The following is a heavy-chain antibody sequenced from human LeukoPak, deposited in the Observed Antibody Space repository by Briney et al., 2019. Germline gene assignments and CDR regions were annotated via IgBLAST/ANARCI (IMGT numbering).Heavy chain of an antibody. J-gene: IGHJ3*02. CDR3: ATSTIFGVVIIPEAFDI. V-gene: IGHV3-74*01. CDR2: INSDGSST. D-gene: IGHD3-3*01. CDR1: GFTFSSYW. Sequence: GGSLRPSCAASGFTFSSYWMHWVRQAPGKGLVWVSRINSDGSSTSYADSVKGRFTISRDNAKNTLYLQMNSLRAEDTAVYYCATSTIFGVVIIPEAFDIWGQGTMVTVSS.